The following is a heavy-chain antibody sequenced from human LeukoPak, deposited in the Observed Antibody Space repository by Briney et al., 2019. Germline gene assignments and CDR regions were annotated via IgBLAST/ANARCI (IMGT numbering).Heavy chain of an antibody. CDR3: ARSSGWGFDH. J-gene: IGHJ4*02. Sequence: GGSLRLFCSASGFTFNNYRMSWVRQAPGKGLEWVAGIKQDGSEKYYVDSVKGRFTISRDNAESSLYLQMSSLRAEDTAVYYCARSSGWGFDHWGQGTLVTVSS. D-gene: IGHD6-19*01. CDR1: GFTFNNYR. V-gene: IGHV3-7*04. CDR2: IKQDGSEK.